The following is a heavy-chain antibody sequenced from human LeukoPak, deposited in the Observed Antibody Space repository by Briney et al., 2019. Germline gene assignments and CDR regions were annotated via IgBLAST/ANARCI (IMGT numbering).Heavy chain of an antibody. V-gene: IGHV3-23*01. Sequence: PGGSLRLSCAASGFTFSIYAMTWVRQAPGKGLEWVSAISGSANTTYYADSVKGRFTISRDNSKNTLYLQMNSLRAEDTAVYYCAKAIVVPYDAFDIWGQGTVVTVSS. D-gene: IGHD2-2*01. J-gene: IGHJ3*02. CDR2: ISGSANTT. CDR1: GFTFSIYA. CDR3: AKAIVVPYDAFDI.